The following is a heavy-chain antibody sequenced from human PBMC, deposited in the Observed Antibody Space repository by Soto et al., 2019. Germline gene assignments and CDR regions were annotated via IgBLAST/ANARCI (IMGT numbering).Heavy chain of an antibody. V-gene: IGHV4-59*01. CDR1: GGSISSYY. CDR2: IYYSGST. CDR3: ARGGTVTPFDY. Sequence: QVQLQESGPGLVKPSETLSLTCTVSGGSISSYYWSWIRQPPGKGLELIGYIYYSGSTNYNPSLKSRVTISVDTSKNQFSLKLSSVTAADTAVYYCARGGTVTPFDYWGQGTLVTVSS. D-gene: IGHD4-17*01. J-gene: IGHJ4*02.